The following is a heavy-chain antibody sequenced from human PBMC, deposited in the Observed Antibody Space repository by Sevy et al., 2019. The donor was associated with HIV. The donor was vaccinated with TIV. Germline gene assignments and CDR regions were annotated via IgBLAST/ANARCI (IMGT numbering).Heavy chain of an antibody. CDR2: IKSKNDGGTT. D-gene: IGHD4-17*01. J-gene: IGHJ3*02. V-gene: IGHV3-15*01. Sequence: GGSLRLSCAASGLTFSNTWMSWLRQAPGKGLELVGCIKSKNDGGTTDYAAPVIGRFTISRDDSKSTLYLRMNSLKIEDTAVHYCTTMGWHGGFDIWGQWAMVTVSS. CDR3: TTMGWHGGFDI. CDR1: GLTFSNTW.